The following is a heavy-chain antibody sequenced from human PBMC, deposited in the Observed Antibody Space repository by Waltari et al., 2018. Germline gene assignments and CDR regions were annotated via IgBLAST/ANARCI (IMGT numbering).Heavy chain of an antibody. D-gene: IGHD6-13*01. Sequence: QVQLVQSGAEVKKPGASVKVSCTASGYTFTGYYMHWVRQAPGQGLEWMGWINPNSGGTNYAQKFQGRVTMTRDTSISTAYMELSRLRSDDTAVYYCARKFGIAAAGTDMDVWGQGTTVTVSS. CDR3: ARKFGIAAAGTDMDV. V-gene: IGHV1-2*02. CDR2: INPNSGGT. CDR1: GYTFTGYY. J-gene: IGHJ6*02.